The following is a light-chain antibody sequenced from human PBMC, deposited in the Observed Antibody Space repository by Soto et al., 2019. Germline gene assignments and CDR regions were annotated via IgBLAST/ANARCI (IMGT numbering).Light chain of an antibody. CDR2: DAS. Sequence: EIVLTQSPATLSLSPGERATLSCRASQSVSSYLAWYQQKPGQAPRLLIHDASNRATGIPARFSGSGSGTVFTLTISSLEPEDFAVYYCQQRSNWLTFGGGTKVEIK. CDR1: QSVSSY. J-gene: IGKJ4*01. V-gene: IGKV3-11*01. CDR3: QQRSNWLT.